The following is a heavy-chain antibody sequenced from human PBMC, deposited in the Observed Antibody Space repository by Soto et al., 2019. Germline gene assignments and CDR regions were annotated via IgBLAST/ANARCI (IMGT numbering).Heavy chain of an antibody. V-gene: IGHV1-3*01. D-gene: IGHD3-3*01. Sequence: QVQLVQSGAEVKKPGASVKVSCKASGYTFTSYAMHWVRQAPGQRLEWMGWINAGNGNTKYSQKFQGRVTITRDTSASTAYMELSSLRSEDTAVYYCARDGLVADFWSGYYRNWFDPWGQGTLVTVSS. CDR2: INAGNGNT. J-gene: IGHJ5*02. CDR3: ARDGLVADFWSGYYRNWFDP. CDR1: GYTFTSYA.